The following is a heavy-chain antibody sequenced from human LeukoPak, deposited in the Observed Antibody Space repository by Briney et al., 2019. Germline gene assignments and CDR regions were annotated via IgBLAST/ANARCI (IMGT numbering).Heavy chain of an antibody. CDR1: EFTFSSYA. CDR2: ISGSGGST. D-gene: IGHD3-16*01. J-gene: IGHJ4*02. CDR3: AKGGWGTVLDY. Sequence: GGSLRLSCVVSEFTFSSYAVSWVRQAPGKGLEWVSAISGSGGSTYYADSVKGRFTISRGNSKNTLYLQLNSLRAEDTAVYYCAKGGWGTVLDYWGQGTLVTVSP. V-gene: IGHV3-23*01.